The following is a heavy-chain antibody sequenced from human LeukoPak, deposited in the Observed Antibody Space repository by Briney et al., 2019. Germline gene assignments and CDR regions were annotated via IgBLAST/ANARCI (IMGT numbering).Heavy chain of an antibody. CDR1: GGSISSGNFY. CDR3: ARGPLFYGQWLVRYHFDY. V-gene: IGHV4-61*02. J-gene: IGHJ4*02. D-gene: IGHD6-19*01. CDR2: VYARGTT. Sequence: SQTLSLTCSVSGGSISSGNFYWSWIRQPAGKGLEWVGRVYARGTTNYNPSLKSRVTISIDTSKNQFSLKLSSVTAADTAVYYCARGPLFYGQWLVRYHFDYWGQGTLVTVSS.